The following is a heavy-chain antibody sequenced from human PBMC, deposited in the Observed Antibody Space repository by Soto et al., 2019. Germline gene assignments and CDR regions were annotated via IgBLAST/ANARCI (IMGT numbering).Heavy chain of an antibody. Sequence: PGGSLRLSCISSGFTFRTYTMNWVRQAPGKGLEWVSGIRGFSPYTFYAESVKGRFTISRDNAKNSLYLQMNSLRAEDTAVYYCARDGGYDAHAYYYNAMYGWGQGTTFTVAS. CDR2: IRGFSPYT. J-gene: IGHJ6*02. CDR1: GFTFRTYT. V-gene: IGHV3-21*01. CDR3: ARDGGYDAHAYYYNAMYG. D-gene: IGHD2-15*01.